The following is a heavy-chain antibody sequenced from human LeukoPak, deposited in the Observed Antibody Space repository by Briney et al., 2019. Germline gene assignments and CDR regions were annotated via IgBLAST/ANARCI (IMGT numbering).Heavy chain of an antibody. CDR3: ARGGSIFKEYGQNWFDP. CDR1: GDSIGSYY. D-gene: IGHD3-16*01. Sequence: SETLSLTCTVSGDSIGSYYWSWIRQPPGKGLEWIGYGYYSGSTNYNPSLKSRVTISVDTSKNQFSLKLSSVTAAATAVYYCARGGSIFKEYGQNWFDPWGQGTLVTVSS. CDR2: GYYSGST. J-gene: IGHJ5*02. V-gene: IGHV4-59*01.